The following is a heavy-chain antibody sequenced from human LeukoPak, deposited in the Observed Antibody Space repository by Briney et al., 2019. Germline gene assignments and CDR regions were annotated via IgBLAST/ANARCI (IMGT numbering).Heavy chain of an antibody. J-gene: IGHJ3*02. CDR1: GFTFSSYC. V-gene: IGHV3-64*02. CDR3: ARDRGYNYGFAFDI. CDR2: ITSNGSST. Sequence: GGSLRLSCAASGFTFSSYCMNWVRQAPGKGLEYVSGITSNGSSTIYADSVKGRFTISRDNSRNTLYLQTSSLRVEDMAVYYCARDRGYNYGFAFDIWGLGTVVTVSS. D-gene: IGHD5-18*01.